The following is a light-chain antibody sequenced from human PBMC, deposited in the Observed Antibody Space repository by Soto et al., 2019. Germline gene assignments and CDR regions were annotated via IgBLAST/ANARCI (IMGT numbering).Light chain of an antibody. V-gene: IGKV3D-20*02. J-gene: IGKJ4*01. CDR2: GAS. Sequence: EIVLTQSPVTLSLSPGERATLSCRASQSVSSSYLAWYQQKPGQAPRLLIYGASSRATGIPDRFSGSGSGTDFTLTISRLEPEDFAVYYCQQRSNWPPGFTFGGGTKVDIK. CDR3: QQRSNWPPGFT. CDR1: QSVSSSY.